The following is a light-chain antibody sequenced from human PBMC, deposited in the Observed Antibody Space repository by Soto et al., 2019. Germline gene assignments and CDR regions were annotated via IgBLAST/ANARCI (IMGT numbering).Light chain of an antibody. CDR1: QSVSSSY. CDR3: QQYDTSPPGYT. V-gene: IGKV3-20*01. CDR2: GAS. Sequence: EIVLTQSPGTLPLSPGERATISCRSSQSVSSSYLAWYQQKPGQAPRLLIYGASSRATGIQDRFSGSGSGTDFTLTISRLEPEDFAVYYCQQYDTSPPGYTFGQGTKLEIK. J-gene: IGKJ2*01.